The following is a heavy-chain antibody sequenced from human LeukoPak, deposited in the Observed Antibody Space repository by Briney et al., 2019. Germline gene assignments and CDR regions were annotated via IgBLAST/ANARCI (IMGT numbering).Heavy chain of an antibody. CDR2: IYSGGST. CDR1: GFTFRTYW. CDR3: ARGGSYLSAFDI. Sequence: PGGSLRLSCAASGFTFRTYWMSWVRQAPGKGLEWVSIIYSGGSTFYADSVKGRFTISRDNSKNTLYLQMNSLRAEDTAVYYCARGGSYLSAFDIWGQGTMVTVSS. V-gene: IGHV3-53*01. D-gene: IGHD1-26*01. J-gene: IGHJ3*02.